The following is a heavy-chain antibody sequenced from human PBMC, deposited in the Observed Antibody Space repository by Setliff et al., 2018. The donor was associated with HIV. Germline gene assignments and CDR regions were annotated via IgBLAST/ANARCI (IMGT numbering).Heavy chain of an antibody. Sequence: SETLSLTCTVSGDSISGHYWSWVRQPPGKGLEWIGYVYYSGSTNYNPSLKSRVTLSFDTSKNNFSLNLNSVTATDPAVYYGARGLKGGGYYFDYWGQGMLVTVSS. CDR2: VYYSGST. CDR3: ARGLKGGGYYFDY. V-gene: IGHV4-59*11. J-gene: IGHJ4*01. CDR1: GDSISGHY. D-gene: IGHD1-26*01.